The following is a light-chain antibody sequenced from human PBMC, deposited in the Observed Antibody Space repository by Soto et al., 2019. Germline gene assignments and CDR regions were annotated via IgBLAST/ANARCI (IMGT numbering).Light chain of an antibody. J-gene: IGLJ1*01. CDR3: CSYAGSSTYV. CDR1: SSDVGSYNL. V-gene: IGLV2-23*01. Sequence: LAQPASVSGSPGQSITISCTGTSSDVGSYNLVSWYRQHPGKAPKLMIYEGSKRPSGVSNRFSGSKSGNTASLTISGLQAEDEADYYCCSYAGSSTYVFGTGTKVTVL. CDR2: EGS.